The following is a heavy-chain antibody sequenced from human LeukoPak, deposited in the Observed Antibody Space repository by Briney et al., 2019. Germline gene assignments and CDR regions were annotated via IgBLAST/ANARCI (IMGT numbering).Heavy chain of an antibody. CDR2: ICGSGGTT. Sequence: GGSLRLSCAASGFTFSNYAMSWVRQTPGKGLEWVSGICGSGGTTYYADSVKGRFTISRDNSKNTLHLQMNSLRAEDTAVYHCARCTGGSCYSAAGYWGQGTLVTVSS. CDR3: ARCTGGSCYSAAGY. CDR1: GFTFSNYA. J-gene: IGHJ4*02. D-gene: IGHD2-15*01. V-gene: IGHV3-23*01.